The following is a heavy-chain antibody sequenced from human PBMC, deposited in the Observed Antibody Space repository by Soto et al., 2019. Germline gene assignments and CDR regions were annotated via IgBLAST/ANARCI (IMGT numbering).Heavy chain of an antibody. V-gene: IGHV3-43D*03. CDR3: AKDRVGYSYGFYYYYYGMDV. Sequence: GGSLRLSCAASGFTFDDYAMHWVRQAPGKGLEWVSLISWDGGSTYYADSVKGRFTISRDNSKNSLYLQMNSLRAEDTALYYCAKDRVGYSYGFYYYYYGMDVWGQGTTVTVSS. J-gene: IGHJ6*02. CDR2: ISWDGGST. D-gene: IGHD5-18*01. CDR1: GFTFDDYA.